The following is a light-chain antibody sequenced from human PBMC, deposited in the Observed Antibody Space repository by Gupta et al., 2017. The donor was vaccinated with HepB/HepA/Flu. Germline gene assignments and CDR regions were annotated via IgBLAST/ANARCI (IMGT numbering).Light chain of an antibody. CDR2: GNS. Sequence: QSVLTQPPSVSGAPGQRVTLSCTGSSSNSGAGYDVHWYQQLPGTAPKLLIYGNSNRPSGVPDRFSGSKSGTSASMAISGLQAEDEADYYCQSYDSSLSGWVFGGGTKLTVL. V-gene: IGLV1-40*01. CDR3: QSYDSSLSGWV. CDR1: SSNSGAGYD. J-gene: IGLJ3*02.